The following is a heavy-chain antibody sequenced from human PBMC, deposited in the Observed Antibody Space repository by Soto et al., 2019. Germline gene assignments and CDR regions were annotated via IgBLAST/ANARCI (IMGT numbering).Heavy chain of an antibody. CDR3: ARLKVGYCSGGSCYGNWFDP. D-gene: IGHD2-15*01. CDR2: IYYSGST. CDR1: CGSIISYY. J-gene: IGHJ5*02. Sequence: SETLSLTCTFSCGSIISYYWSWIRQPPGKGLEWIGYIYYSGSTNYNPSLKSRVTISVDTSKNQFSLKLSSVTAADTAVYYCARLKVGYCSGGSCYGNWFDPWGQGTLVTVSS. V-gene: IGHV4-59*01.